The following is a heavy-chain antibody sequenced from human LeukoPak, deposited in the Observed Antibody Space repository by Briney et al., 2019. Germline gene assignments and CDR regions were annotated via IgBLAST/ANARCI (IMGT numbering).Heavy chain of an antibody. Sequence: PGGSLRLSCAASGFTFSSYGMSWVRQAPGKGLEWIGYIYYSGSTNYNPSLKSRVTISVDTSKNQFSLKLSSVTAADTAVYYCARAPYYDFWSGYSGENWFDPWGQGTLVTVSS. CDR3: ARAPYYDFWSGYSGENWFDP. CDR2: IYYSGST. D-gene: IGHD3-3*01. CDR1: GFTFSSYG. J-gene: IGHJ5*02. V-gene: IGHV4-59*01.